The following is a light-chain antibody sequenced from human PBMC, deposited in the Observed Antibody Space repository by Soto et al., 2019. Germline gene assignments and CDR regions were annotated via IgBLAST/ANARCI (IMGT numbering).Light chain of an antibody. V-gene: IGKV1-5*03. CDR1: QSITGW. Sequence: DIQMTQSPSTLSASVEDRVTITCRASQSITGWLAWYQQKPGKAPKLLIYKASTLESGVPSRFSGSGSGTEFTLTISSLQPDDFASYYCQQYASSSGTFGQGTKVEIK. CDR3: QQYASSSGT. J-gene: IGKJ1*01. CDR2: KAS.